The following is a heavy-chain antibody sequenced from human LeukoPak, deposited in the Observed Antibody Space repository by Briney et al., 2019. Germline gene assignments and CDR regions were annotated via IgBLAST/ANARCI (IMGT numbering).Heavy chain of an antibody. CDR1: GFTFSNAW. CDR3: AKEFNYYGSGSYYNECDY. J-gene: IGHJ4*02. D-gene: IGHD3-10*01. Sequence: GGSLRLSCAASGFTFSNAWMSWVRQAPGKGLEWVSAISGSGGSTYYADSVKGRFTISRDNSKNTLYLQMNSLRAEDTAVYYCAKEFNYYGSGSYYNECDYWGQGTLVTVSS. CDR2: ISGSGGST. V-gene: IGHV3-23*01.